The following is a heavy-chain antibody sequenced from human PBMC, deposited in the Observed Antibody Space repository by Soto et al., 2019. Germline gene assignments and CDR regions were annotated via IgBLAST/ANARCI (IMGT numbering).Heavy chain of an antibody. CDR2: VHYSGNT. V-gene: IGHV4-38-2*02. CDR3: AREWFGELLQGLDY. CDR1: GYSISSGYH. J-gene: IGHJ4*02. D-gene: IGHD3-10*01. Sequence: SETLSLTCTVSGYSISSGYHWAWIRQPPGKGLEWLGSVHYSGNTYYNPPLKSRLTISVDKSKNQFSLNLSSVTAADTAVYYCAREWFGELLQGLDYWGQGTLVTVSS.